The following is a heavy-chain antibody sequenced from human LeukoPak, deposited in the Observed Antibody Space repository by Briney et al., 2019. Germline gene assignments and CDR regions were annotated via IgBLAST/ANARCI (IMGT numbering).Heavy chain of an antibody. V-gene: IGHV3-23*01. CDR1: GFTFSSYA. Sequence: PGGSLRLSCAASGFTFSSYAMSWVRQAPGKGLEWVSGISGRGDNTYYADSVKGRFTISRDNSKNTLYVQVNSLGTEDTAAYYCAKGSYYDSSGSFYFDYWGQGNLVTVSS. J-gene: IGHJ4*02. D-gene: IGHD3-22*01. CDR2: ISGRGDNT. CDR3: AKGSYYDSSGSFYFDY.